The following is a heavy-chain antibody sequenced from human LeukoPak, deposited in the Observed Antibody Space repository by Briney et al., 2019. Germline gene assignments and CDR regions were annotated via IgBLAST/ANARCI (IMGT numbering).Heavy chain of an antibody. CDR2: ITSNGGST. J-gene: IGHJ3*02. D-gene: IGHD1-26*01. CDR3: ARVGSWDAFDI. Sequence: PGGSLRLSCAASGFTFSTYAMHWVRQAPGKGPEYVSAITSNGGSTYYANSVKGRFTISRDNSKNTLYLQMGSLRPEDMAVYYCARVGSWDAFDIWGQRTMVTVSS. CDR1: GFTFSTYA. V-gene: IGHV3-64*01.